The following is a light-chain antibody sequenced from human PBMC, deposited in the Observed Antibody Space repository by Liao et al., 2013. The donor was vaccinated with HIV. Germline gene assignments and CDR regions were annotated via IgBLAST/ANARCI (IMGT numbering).Light chain of an antibody. CDR2: QDT. CDR3: QAWDITTHVV. J-gene: IGLJ2*01. Sequence: SYELTAAPSVSVSPGQTATITCSGEKLGDKYVSWYQQKPGQSPVLVLYQDTKRPPGIPERFSGSNSGNTATLTISGTQALDEADYYCQAWDITTHVVFGGGTTLTVL. V-gene: IGLV3-1*01. CDR1: KLGDKY.